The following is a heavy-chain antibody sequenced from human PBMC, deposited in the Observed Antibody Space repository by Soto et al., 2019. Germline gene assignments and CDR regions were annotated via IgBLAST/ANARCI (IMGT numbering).Heavy chain of an antibody. D-gene: IGHD1-26*01. Sequence: SETLSLTCTVSGGSISSGGYYWSWIRQHPGKGLEWIGYIYYSGSTYYNPSLKSRVTISVDTSKNQFSLKLSSVTAADTAVYYCATDHGGAEYFDYWGQGTLVTVSS. CDR2: IYYSGST. V-gene: IGHV4-31*03. CDR1: GGSISSGGYY. CDR3: ATDHGGAEYFDY. J-gene: IGHJ4*02.